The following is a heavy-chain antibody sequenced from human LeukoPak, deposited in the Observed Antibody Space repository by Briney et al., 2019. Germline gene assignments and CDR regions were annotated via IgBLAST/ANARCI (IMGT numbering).Heavy chain of an antibody. J-gene: IGHJ5*02. CDR3: ARISGSSRGFDP. CDR1: GGTFSSYA. Sequence: EASVKVSCKASGGTFSSYAISWVRQAPGQGLEWMGGIIPIFGTANYAQKFQGRVTITADGSTSTAYMELSSLRSEDTAVYYCARISGSSRGFDPWGQGTLVTVSS. D-gene: IGHD3-10*01. CDR2: IIPIFGTA. V-gene: IGHV1-69*01.